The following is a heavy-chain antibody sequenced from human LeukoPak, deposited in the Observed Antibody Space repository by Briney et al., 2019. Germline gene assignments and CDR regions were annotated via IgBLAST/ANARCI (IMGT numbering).Heavy chain of an antibody. V-gene: IGHV4-39*07. CDR2: IYYSGST. CDR1: GGSISSSPYY. Sequence: SETLSLTCTVSGGSISSSPYYWGWIRQPPGNGLEWIGTIYYSGSTYYNPSLKSRVTISVDTSKNQFSLKLSSVTAADTAVYYCARGPPPPWDLLGGVGRVTFYFDYWGQGTLVTVSS. J-gene: IGHJ4*02. CDR3: ARGPPPPWDLLGGVGRVTFYFDY. D-gene: IGHD1-26*01.